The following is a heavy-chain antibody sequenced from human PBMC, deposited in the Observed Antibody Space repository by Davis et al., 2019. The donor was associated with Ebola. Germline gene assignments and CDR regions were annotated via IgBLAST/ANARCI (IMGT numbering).Heavy chain of an antibody. J-gene: IGHJ2*01. Sequence: GESLKISCAASGLVFRNYVMSWVRQAPGKGLEWVSTLGTSADTYYADSVKGRFTISRDNAKNTVYLQMNDLRAEDTAVYYCTRHVPGDFWFFDLWGRGTMVTVSS. CDR3: TRHVPGDFWFFDL. CDR2: LGTSADT. CDR1: GLVFRNYV. V-gene: IGHV3-23*01. D-gene: IGHD4-17*01.